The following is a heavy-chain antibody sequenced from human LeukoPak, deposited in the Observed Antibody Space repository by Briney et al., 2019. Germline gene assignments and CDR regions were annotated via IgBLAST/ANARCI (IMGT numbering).Heavy chain of an antibody. CDR2: IDPSDSYT. J-gene: IGHJ6*04. CDR1: GYSFTSYW. V-gene: IGHV5-10-1*01. CDR3: ASGYDDSYGMDV. Sequence: GESLRISCKGSGYSFTSYWISWVRQMPGKGLEWMGWIDPSDSYTNYSPSFQGHVTISADKSISTAYLQWSSLKASDTAMYYCASGYDDSYGMDVWGKGTTVTVSS. D-gene: IGHD5-12*01.